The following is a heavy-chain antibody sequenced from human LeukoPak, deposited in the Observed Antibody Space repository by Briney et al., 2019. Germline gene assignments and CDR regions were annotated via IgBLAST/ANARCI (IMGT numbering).Heavy chain of an antibody. D-gene: IGHD6-6*01. Sequence: GGSLRLSCAASGFTVSSNYMSWVRQAPGKGLEWVSVIYSGGSTYYADSVKGRFTISRDNSKNTLDLQMNSLRAEDTAVYYCARDAAARGFFDYWGQGTLVTVSS. CDR2: IYSGGST. CDR1: GFTVSSNY. CDR3: ARDAAARGFFDY. V-gene: IGHV3-66*02. J-gene: IGHJ4*02.